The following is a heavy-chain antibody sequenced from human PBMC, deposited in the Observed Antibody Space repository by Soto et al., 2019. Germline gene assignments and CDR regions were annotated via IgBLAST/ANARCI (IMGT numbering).Heavy chain of an antibody. Sequence: SETLSLTCPVSRGSITRSAVWWGWIRQPPGKGLEWNGTIYDIGNTFYNPSLSSRVTISADTSKNQFALKLNSVTAADTAVYYCAKRAYGDSFDPWGQGTLVTVSS. V-gene: IGHV4-39*01. CDR2: IYDIGNT. J-gene: IGHJ5*02. CDR3: AKRAYGDSFDP. CDR1: RGSITRSAVW. D-gene: IGHD4-17*01.